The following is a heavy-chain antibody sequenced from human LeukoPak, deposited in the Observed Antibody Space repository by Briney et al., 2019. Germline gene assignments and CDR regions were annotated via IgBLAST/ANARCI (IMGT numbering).Heavy chain of an antibody. CDR1: GGSISSGGYY. D-gene: IGHD4-17*01. Sequence: SQTLSLTCTVSGGSISSGGYYWSWIRRHPGKGLEWIGYIYYSGSTYYNPSLKSRVTISVDTSKNQFSLKLSSVTAADTAVYYCARTGGYGDYADYWGRGTLVTVSS. J-gene: IGHJ4*02. CDR3: ARTGGYGDYADY. V-gene: IGHV4-31*03. CDR2: IYYSGST.